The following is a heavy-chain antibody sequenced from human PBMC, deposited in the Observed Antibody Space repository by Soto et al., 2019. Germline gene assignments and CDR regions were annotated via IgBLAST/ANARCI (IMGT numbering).Heavy chain of an antibody. V-gene: IGHV3-23*01. D-gene: IGHD2-21*01. Sequence: EVQLLESGGGLVQPGGSLRLSCAASGFSFNNYAMSWVRQAPGKGLEWVSSISGSGGGTYYADSLKGRFTISRDNSKNTLCLQMNSPGAEDTAVYYCAKRLGDSASGIPRFDYWGQGTLVPVSS. J-gene: IGHJ4*02. CDR1: GFSFNNYA. CDR3: AKRLGDSASGIPRFDY. CDR2: ISGSGGGT.